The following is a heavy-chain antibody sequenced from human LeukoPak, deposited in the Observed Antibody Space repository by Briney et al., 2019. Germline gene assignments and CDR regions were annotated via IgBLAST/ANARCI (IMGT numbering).Heavy chain of an antibody. Sequence: PSGTLSLTCAVSGGSLSSSNWWSWVRQPPGKGLEWIGEIYHSGSTNYNPSLKSRVTISVDKSKNQFSLKLSSVTAADTAVYYCARDRRYYGSGSYYNVYFDYWGQGTLVTVSS. CDR3: ARDRRYYGSGSYYNVYFDY. D-gene: IGHD3-10*01. V-gene: IGHV4-4*02. J-gene: IGHJ4*02. CDR2: IYHSGST. CDR1: GGSLSSSNW.